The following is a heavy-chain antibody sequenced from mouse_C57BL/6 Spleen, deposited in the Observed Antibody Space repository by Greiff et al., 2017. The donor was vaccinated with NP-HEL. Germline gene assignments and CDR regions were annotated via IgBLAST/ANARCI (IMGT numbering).Heavy chain of an antibody. CDR2: IYPGSGST. V-gene: IGHV1-55*01. J-gene: IGHJ3*01. CDR3: ARGFTTGSPFAY. CDR1: GYTFTSYW. D-gene: IGHD1-1*01. Sequence: QVQLQQSGAELVKPGASVKMSCKASGYTFTSYWITWVKQRPGQGLEWIGDIYPGSGSTNYNEKFKSKATLTVDTSSSTAYMQLSSLTSEDSAVYYCARGFTTGSPFAYWGQGTLVTVSA.